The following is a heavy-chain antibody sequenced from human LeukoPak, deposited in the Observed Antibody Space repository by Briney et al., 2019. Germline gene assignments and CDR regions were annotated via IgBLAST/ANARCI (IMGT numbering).Heavy chain of an antibody. CDR2: IYYSGST. J-gene: IGHJ4*02. D-gene: IGHD3-22*01. CDR3: TRELSGSQDY. CDR1: GGSISSGGYS. Sequence: SETLSPTCAVSGGSISSGGYSWSWIRQPPGKGLEWIGYIYYSGSTYYNPSLKSRVTISVDTSKKQFSLKVSSVTAADTAVYYCTRELSGSQDYWGQGTLVTVSS. V-gene: IGHV4-30-4*07.